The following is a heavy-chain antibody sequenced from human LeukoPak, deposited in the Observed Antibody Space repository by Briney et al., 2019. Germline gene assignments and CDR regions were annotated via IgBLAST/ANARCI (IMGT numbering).Heavy chain of an antibody. V-gene: IGHV3-23*01. J-gene: IGHJ4*02. CDR2: ISGSGGST. CDR3: AKFSLGPSGRPYYFDY. CDR1: GFTFSSYG. Sequence: GGSLRLSCAASGFTFSSYGMSWVRQAPGKGLEWVSAISGSGGSTYYADSVKGRFTISRDNSKNTLYLQMNSLRAEDTAVYYCAKFSLGPSGRPYYFDYWGQGTLVTVSS.